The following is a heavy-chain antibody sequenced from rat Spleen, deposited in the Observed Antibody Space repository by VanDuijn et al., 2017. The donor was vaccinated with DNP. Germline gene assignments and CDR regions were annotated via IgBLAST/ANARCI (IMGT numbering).Heavy chain of an antibody. J-gene: IGHJ2*01. V-gene: IGHV2-32*01. Sequence: QVQLKESGPGLVQPSQTLSLTCTVAGFSLTSNSVHWVRQPPGKGLEWVGAIWSEGGTSSNSALKSRLTISRDTSKSQVFLKMSSLQSEDTATYYCASLRTHFFEYWGQGVMVTVSS. CDR2: IWSEGGT. CDR3: ASLRTHFFEY. CDR1: GFSLTSNS.